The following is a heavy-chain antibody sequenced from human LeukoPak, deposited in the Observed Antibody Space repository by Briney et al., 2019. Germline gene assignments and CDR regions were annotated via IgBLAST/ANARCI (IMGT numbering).Heavy chain of an antibody. CDR2: IRYDGSNK. CDR3: AKDGLGYNWNDPSPNYYYYYMDV. J-gene: IGHJ6*03. CDR1: GFTFSSYG. Sequence: GSLRLSCAASGFTFSSYGMHWVRQAPGKGLEWVAFIRYDGSNKYYADSVKGRFTISRDNSKNTLYLQMNSLRAEDTAVYYCAKDGLGYNWNDPSPNYYYYYMDVWGKGTTVTISS. D-gene: IGHD1-1*01. V-gene: IGHV3-30*02.